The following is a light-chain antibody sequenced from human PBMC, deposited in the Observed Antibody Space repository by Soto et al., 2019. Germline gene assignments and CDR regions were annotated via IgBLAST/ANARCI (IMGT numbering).Light chain of an antibody. CDR3: LQDYNYPYT. CDR2: AAS. CDR1: QGIKND. J-gene: IGKJ2*01. Sequence: AIQMTQSPSSLSASVGDRVTITFRASQGIKNDVAWYQQKPGKAPKLLIYAASSLHSGVPPRFSGSGSGTDFTLTISSLQPEDFATYFCLQDYNYPYTFGQGTKVDIK. V-gene: IGKV1-6*01.